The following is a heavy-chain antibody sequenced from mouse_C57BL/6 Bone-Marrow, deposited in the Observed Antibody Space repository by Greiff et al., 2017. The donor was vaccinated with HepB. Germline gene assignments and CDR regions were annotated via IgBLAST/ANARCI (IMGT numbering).Heavy chain of an antibody. Sequence: VHVKQSGPELVKPGASVKISCKASGYSFTDYNMNWVKQSNGKSLEWIGVINPNYGTTSYNQKFKGKATLTVDQSSSTAYMQLNSLTSEDSAVYYCAKGYGSSPSYAMDYWGQGTSVTVSS. CDR1: GYSFTDYN. D-gene: IGHD1-1*01. J-gene: IGHJ4*01. CDR2: INPNYGTT. CDR3: AKGYGSSPSYAMDY. V-gene: IGHV1-39*01.